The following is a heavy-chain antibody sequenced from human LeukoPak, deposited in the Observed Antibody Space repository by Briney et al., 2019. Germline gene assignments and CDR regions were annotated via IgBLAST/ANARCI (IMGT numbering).Heavy chain of an antibody. CDR2: INPSGGST. CDR3: ARDASYYDSSGYPFDP. D-gene: IGHD3-22*01. V-gene: IGHV1-46*01. J-gene: IGHJ5*02. CDR1: GYTFTSYY. Sequence: ASVKVSCKASGYTFTSYYMHWLRQAPGQGLEWMGIINPSGGSTSYAQKFQGRVTMTRGTSTSTVYMELSSLRSEDTAVYYCARDASYYDSSGYPFDPWGQGTLVTVSS.